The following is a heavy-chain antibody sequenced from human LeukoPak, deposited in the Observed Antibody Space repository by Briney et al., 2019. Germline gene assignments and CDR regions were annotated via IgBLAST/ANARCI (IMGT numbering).Heavy chain of an antibody. J-gene: IGHJ5*02. V-gene: IGHV4-59*08. D-gene: IGHD6-19*01. CDR3: ARCSSSGWKWFDP. CDR2: IYYSGST. CDR1: GGSISSYY. Sequence: KASETLSLTCTVSGGSISSYYWSWIRQPPGKGLEWIGYIYYSGSTNYNPSLKSRVTISVDTSKNQFSLKLSSVTAADTAVYYCARCSSSGWKWFDPWGQGTLVTVSS.